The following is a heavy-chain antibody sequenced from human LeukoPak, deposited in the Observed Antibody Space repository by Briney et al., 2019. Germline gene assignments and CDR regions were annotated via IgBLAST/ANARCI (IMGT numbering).Heavy chain of an antibody. V-gene: IGHV3-74*01. CDR3: ARGPNSNWSGLDF. CDR2: ISPTGSTT. CDR1: GFSFSGHW. J-gene: IGHJ4*02. Sequence: GGSLRLSCIASGFSFSGHWMHWARQLPGKGLVWVSRISPTGSTTSYADSVKGRFTVSRGNAKNTLYLQVNNLRAEDTAVYYCARGPNSNWSGLDFWGQGTLLTVSS. D-gene: IGHD6-6*01.